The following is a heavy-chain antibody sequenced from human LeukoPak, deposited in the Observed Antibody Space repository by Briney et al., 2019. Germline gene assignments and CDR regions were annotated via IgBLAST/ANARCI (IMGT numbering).Heavy chain of an antibody. D-gene: IGHD3-22*01. CDR2: INWNGGSI. J-gene: IGHJ4*02. CDR3: ARDWGADSSGYRDF. V-gene: IGHV3-20*04. Sequence: GGSLRLSCAASGFTFDDYGMSWVRQAPGKGLEWVSGINWNGGSIGYADSVKGRFTISRDNSKNSLYLQMNSLRGEDTALYYCARDWGADSSGYRDFWGQGTLVTVSS. CDR1: GFTFDDYG.